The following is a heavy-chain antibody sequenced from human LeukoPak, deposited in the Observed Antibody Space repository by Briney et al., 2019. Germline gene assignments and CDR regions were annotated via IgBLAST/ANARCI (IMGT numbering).Heavy chain of an antibody. J-gene: IGHJ4*02. CDR3: ARGLTINCSSTSCYLIY. CDR2: MNPNSGNT. D-gene: IGHD2-2*01. V-gene: IGHV1-8*03. Sequence: ASVKVSCKASGYIFTSYDINWVRQATGQGLEWMGWMNPNSGNTGYAQKFQGRVTITRNTSISTAYMELSSLRSEDTAVYYCARGLTINCSSTSCYLIYWGQGTLVTVSS. CDR1: GYIFTSYD.